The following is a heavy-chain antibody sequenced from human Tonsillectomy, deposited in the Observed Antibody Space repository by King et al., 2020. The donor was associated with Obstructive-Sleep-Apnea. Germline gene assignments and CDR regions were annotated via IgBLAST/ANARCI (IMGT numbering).Heavy chain of an antibody. J-gene: IGHJ4*02. D-gene: IGHD6-13*01. CDR1: GFSFSSYW. CDR3: ARVGALIAPDSFDY. CDR2: INSDGSRT. V-gene: IGHV3-74*01. Sequence: EVQLVESGGGLVQPGGSLRLSCAASGFSFSSYWMHWVRQAPGKGLVWVSRINSDGSRTSYADSVKGRFTISRDNAKSTLYLQMSSLRAEDTAVYYCARVGALIAPDSFDYWGQGTLVTVSS.